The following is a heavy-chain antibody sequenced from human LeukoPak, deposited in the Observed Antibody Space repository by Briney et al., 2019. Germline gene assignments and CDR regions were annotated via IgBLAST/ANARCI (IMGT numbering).Heavy chain of an antibody. CDR1: GGSINSYY. CDR3: ARHQRVVFDY. Sequence: SETLSLTCTVSGGSINSYYWSWIRQPPGKGLEWIGYIYYSGSTNYNPSLKSRVTISVDTSKNQFSLKLSSVTAADTAVYYCARHQRVVFDYWGQGTLVTVSS. J-gene: IGHJ4*02. V-gene: IGHV4-59*08. CDR2: IYYSGST. D-gene: IGHD2-2*01.